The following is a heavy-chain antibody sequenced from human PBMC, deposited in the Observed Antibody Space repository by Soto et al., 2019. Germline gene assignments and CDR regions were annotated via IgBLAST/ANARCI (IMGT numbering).Heavy chain of an antibody. CDR3: ASGGNWFDP. Sequence: AETLSLTCNVSGGSITNYYWTWVRQSPEKGLEWIGYMYYNGNINYNPSLKSRVTISIDTSKNHFSLTLKSVTAADTAVYYCASGGNWFDPWGQGVQVTVSS. CDR2: MYYNGNI. CDR1: GGSITNYY. V-gene: IGHV4-59*01. J-gene: IGHJ5*02. D-gene: IGHD3-16*01.